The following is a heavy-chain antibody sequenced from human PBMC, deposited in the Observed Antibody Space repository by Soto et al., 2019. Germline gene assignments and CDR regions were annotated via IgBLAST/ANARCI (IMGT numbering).Heavy chain of an antibody. CDR1: GFTFSSYS. Sequence: GGSLRLSCASSGFTFSSYSMTWVRQAPGKGLEWVSSISSSSYIYYADSVKGRCTISRDNAKNSLYLQMNSLRSEDTAVYYCARGTYPIIAAAVVYWGQGTLVTVSS. D-gene: IGHD6-13*01. CDR3: ARGTYPIIAAAVVY. J-gene: IGHJ4*02. V-gene: IGHV3-21*04. CDR2: ISSSSYI.